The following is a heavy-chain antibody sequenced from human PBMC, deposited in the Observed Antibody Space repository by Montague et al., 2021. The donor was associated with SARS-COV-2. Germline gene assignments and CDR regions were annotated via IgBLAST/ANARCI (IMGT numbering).Heavy chain of an antibody. CDR1: GGSISSCGYY. J-gene: IGHJ4*02. CDR3: ARHGKTRSAMIVVVMGYFGY. Sequence: SETLSLTCTVSGGSISSCGYYWGWIRQPPGKGLEWIGCIYYSGSTYYXXXLKSRVTISVDTSKNQFSLKLSSVTAADTAVYYCARHGKTRSAMIVVVMGYFGYWGQRTLVTV. D-gene: IGHD3-22*01. CDR2: IYYSGST. V-gene: IGHV4-39*01.